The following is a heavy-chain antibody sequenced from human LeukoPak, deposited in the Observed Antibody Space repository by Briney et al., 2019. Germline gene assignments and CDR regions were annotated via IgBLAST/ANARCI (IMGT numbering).Heavy chain of an antibody. CDR2: ISYDGSNK. CDR3: ARAGEGSYYYFDY. CDR1: GFTFSSYA. J-gene: IGHJ4*02. D-gene: IGHD1-26*01. Sequence: GRSLRLSCAASGFTFSSYAMHWVRQAPGKGLEWVAVISYDGSNKFYADSVKGRFTISRDNSKNTLYLQMNSLRAEDTAVYYCARAGEGSYYYFDYWGQGTLVTVSS. V-gene: IGHV3-30-3*01.